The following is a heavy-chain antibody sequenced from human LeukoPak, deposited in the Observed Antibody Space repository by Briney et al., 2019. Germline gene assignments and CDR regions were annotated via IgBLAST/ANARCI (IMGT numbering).Heavy chain of an antibody. CDR1: GYTFTRYA. CDR2: INPFNGNI. J-gene: IGHJ3*02. CDR3: ARLISGRHDAFDI. V-gene: IGHV1-8*02. D-gene: IGHD1-26*01. Sequence: GASVKVSCKASGYTFTRYAISWVRQAPGQGLEWMGWINPFNGNINDAERFQGRVIMTRNTSISTAYMELSSLRSEDTAVYYCARLISGRHDAFDIWGQGTMVTVSS.